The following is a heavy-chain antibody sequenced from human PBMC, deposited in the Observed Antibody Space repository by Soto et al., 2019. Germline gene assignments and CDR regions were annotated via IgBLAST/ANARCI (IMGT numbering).Heavy chain of an antibody. CDR1: GFTFSSYG. CDR2: IWYVGSNK. V-gene: IGHV3-33*01. J-gene: IGHJ6*03. Sequence: GGSLRLSWAASGFTFSSYGMHWVRQAPGKGLEWVAVIWYVGSNKYYADSVKGRFTISRDNSKNTLYLQMNSLRAEDTAVYYCARDRALIPGYCSSTSCRKKNYYYYYYMDVWGKGTTVTVSS. D-gene: IGHD2-2*01. CDR3: ARDRALIPGYCSSTSCRKKNYYYYYYMDV.